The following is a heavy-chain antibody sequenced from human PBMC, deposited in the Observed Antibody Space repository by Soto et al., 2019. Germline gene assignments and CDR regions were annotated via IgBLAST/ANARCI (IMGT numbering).Heavy chain of an antibody. CDR2: INHSGST. CDR1: GGSFSGYY. Sequence: SETLSLTCAVYGGSFSGYYWSWIRQPPGKGLEWIGEINHSGSTNYNPSLKSRVTISVDTSKNQFSLKLSSVTAADTAMYYCARFSGYSSSHYGMDVWGQGTTVTVSS. J-gene: IGHJ6*02. D-gene: IGHD6-13*01. V-gene: IGHV4-34*01. CDR3: ARFSGYSSSHYGMDV.